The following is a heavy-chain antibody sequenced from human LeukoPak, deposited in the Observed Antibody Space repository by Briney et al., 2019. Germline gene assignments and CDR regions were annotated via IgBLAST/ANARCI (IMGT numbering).Heavy chain of an antibody. J-gene: IGHJ5*02. Sequence: GGCLRLSCAASVFSFISHSRNWVRQGPGKGLEWVSYISSSGASIYYADSVKGRFTISRDNAKNSLSLQMSSLRAEDTAVYYCARHLSSGGNSWGQGTLVTVSS. D-gene: IGHD6-19*01. CDR3: ARHLSSGGNS. CDR1: VFSFISHS. V-gene: IGHV3-48*01. CDR2: ISSSGASI.